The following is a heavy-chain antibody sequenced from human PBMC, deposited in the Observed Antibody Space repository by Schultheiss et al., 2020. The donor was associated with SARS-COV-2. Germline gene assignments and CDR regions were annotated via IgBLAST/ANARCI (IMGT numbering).Heavy chain of an antibody. CDR1: GYTFTSYG. J-gene: IGHJ6*02. Sequence: ASVKVSCKASGYTFTSYGISWVRQAPGQGLEWMGWISAYNGNTNYAQKLQGRVTMTTDTSTSTAYMELRSLRSDDTAVYYCARGNYYDSSGYYLEVYYYGMDVWGQGTTVTVSS. D-gene: IGHD3-22*01. CDR3: ARGNYYDSSGYYLEVYYYGMDV. V-gene: IGHV1-18*01. CDR2: ISAYNGNT.